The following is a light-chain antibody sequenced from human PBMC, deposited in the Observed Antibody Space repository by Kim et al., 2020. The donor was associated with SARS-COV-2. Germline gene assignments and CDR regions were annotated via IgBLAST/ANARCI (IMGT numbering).Light chain of an antibody. J-gene: IGLJ2*01. CDR3: CSYAGSSTSVV. Sequence: QSITISCNGSSSDVGSYNLVTWYQQHPGKAPKLMIYEGSKRPSGVSNRFSGSKSGNTASLTISGLQAEDEADYYCCSYAGSSTSVVFGGGTQLTVL. CDR1: SSDVGSYNL. CDR2: EGS. V-gene: IGLV2-23*01.